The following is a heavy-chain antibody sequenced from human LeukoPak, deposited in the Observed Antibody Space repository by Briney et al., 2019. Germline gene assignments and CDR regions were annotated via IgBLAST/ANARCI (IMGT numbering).Heavy chain of an antibody. D-gene: IGHD3-3*01. V-gene: IGHV4-59*01. CDR3: AKYDFWSGYPLGV. CDR1: GGSISSYY. Sequence: SETLSLTCTVSGGSISSYYWNWIRQPPGKGLEWIGYIYYSGSTNYNPSLKSRVTISVDTSKNQFSLNLSSVIAADTVVYYCAKYDFWSGYPLGVWGQGTTVTVSS. CDR2: IYYSGST. J-gene: IGHJ6*02.